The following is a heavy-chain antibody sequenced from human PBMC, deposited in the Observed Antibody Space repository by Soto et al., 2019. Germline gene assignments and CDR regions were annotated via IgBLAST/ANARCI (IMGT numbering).Heavy chain of an antibody. CDR2: IKEDGRET. J-gene: IGHJ4*01. CDR1: GFTFSSYA. D-gene: IGHD3-3*01. Sequence: GGALRLSCAASGFTFSSYAMSWVRQAPGKRLEWVATIKEDGRETYYVDSVKGRFTISRDSAKNSLYLQMNSLRVEDTAVYYCARTRGYWGHGTLVTVSS. V-gene: IGHV3-7*03. CDR3: ARTRGY.